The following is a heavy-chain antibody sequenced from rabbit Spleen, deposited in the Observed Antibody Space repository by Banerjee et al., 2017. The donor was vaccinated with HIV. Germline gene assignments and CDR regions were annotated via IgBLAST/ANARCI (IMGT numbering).Heavy chain of an antibody. J-gene: IGHJ4*01. CDR2: FGAGSSSGT. Sequence: QEQLVESGGGLVKPEGSLKLSCTASGFYFSNKAVMCWVRPAPGKGLEWIACFGAGSSSGTYDASWAKGRFTISKTASTTVTLQITRLTAADTATYFCARGVPDISWYLDYFTLWGPGTPVTVS. CDR3: ARGVPDISWYLDYFTL. CDR1: GFYFSNKAV. D-gene: IGHD3-3*01. V-gene: IGHV1S45*01.